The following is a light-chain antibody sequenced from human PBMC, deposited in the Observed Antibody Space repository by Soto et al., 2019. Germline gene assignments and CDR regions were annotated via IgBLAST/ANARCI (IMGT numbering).Light chain of an antibody. V-gene: IGKV3-15*01. Sequence: ELLTTPAPGPVCGAAWGRAPVSCKVSQSVNNNVAWYQQHPGHTPRLLIYSASIGATGNPARFTGSGSGSDFTLTISSLQSEDFAVYYCQQDNKWTLNFGAGTKVEIK. J-gene: IGKJ4*01. CDR2: SAS. CDR3: QQDNKWTLN. CDR1: QSVNNN.